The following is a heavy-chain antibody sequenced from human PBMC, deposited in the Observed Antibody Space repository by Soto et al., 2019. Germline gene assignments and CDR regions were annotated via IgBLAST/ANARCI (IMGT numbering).Heavy chain of an antibody. CDR3: VAHRYSGSPSLDY. J-gene: IGHJ4*02. CDR1: GYSFTSDW. Sequence: PGESLKISCKGSGYSFTSDWIAWVRQMPGKGLEWMGIIYPGDSDTRYSPSFQGQVTISADKSISTAYLQWSSLKASDTAMYYCVAHRYSGSPSLDYWGQGTLVTVSS. V-gene: IGHV5-51*01. D-gene: IGHD1-26*01. CDR2: IYPGDSDT.